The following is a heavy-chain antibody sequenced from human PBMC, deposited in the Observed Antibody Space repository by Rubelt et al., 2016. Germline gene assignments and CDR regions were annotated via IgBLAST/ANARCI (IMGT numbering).Heavy chain of an antibody. CDR2: INEDASEK. V-gene: IGHV3-7*01. CDR3: AKDSGYGRLDF. CDR1: GFSFRYYW. D-gene: IGHD5-12*01. Sequence: EVQLVESGGGLVQPGGSLRLSCAASGFSFRYYWMSWVRQAPGKGLEWVANINEDASEKYYVDSVKGRFTISRDNAKTTLYLQVNSLRAEDTAVYYCAKDSGYGRLDFWGQGTLVTVSS. J-gene: IGHJ4*02.